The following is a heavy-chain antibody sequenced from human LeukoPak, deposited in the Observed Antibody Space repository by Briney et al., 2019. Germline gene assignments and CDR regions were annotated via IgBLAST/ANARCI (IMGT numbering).Heavy chain of an antibody. J-gene: IGHJ3*02. CDR2: IYYSGST. CDR3: ARVRVPPMYDSSGWYGAFDI. D-gene: IGHD6-19*01. Sequence: SQTLSLTCTVSGGSISSGDYYWSWIRQPPGKGLEWIGYIYYSGSTYYNPSLKSRVTISVDTSKNQFSLKLSSVTAADTAVYYCARVRVPPMYDSSGWYGAFDIWGQGTMVTVSS. V-gene: IGHV4-30-4*08. CDR1: GGSISSGDYY.